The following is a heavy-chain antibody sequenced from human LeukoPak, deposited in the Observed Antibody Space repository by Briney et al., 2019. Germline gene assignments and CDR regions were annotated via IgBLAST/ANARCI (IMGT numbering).Heavy chain of an antibody. CDR2: INHSGST. J-gene: IGHJ4*02. Sequence: SETLSLTCAVYGGFFSGYYWSWIRQPPGKGLEWIGEINHSGSTNYNPSLKSRVTISVDTSKNQFSLKLSSVTAADTAVYYCARRPRRVTFDYWGQGTLVTVSS. V-gene: IGHV4-34*01. D-gene: IGHD4-23*01. CDR1: GGFFSGYY. CDR3: ARRPRRVTFDY.